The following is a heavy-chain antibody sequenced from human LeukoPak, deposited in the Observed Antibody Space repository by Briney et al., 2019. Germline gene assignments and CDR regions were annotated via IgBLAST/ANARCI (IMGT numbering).Heavy chain of an antibody. CDR2: INPSGGST. CDR3: ARAERLAAAELHFGY. J-gene: IGHJ4*02. D-gene: IGHD6-13*01. CDR1: GNTFTSYY. V-gene: IGHV1-46*01. Sequence: GASVKVSCKASGNTFTSYYMHWVRQAPGQGLEWMGIINPSGGSTSYAQKFQGRVTMTRDTSTSTVYMELSSLRSEDTAVYYCARAERLAAAELHFGYWGQGTLVTVSS.